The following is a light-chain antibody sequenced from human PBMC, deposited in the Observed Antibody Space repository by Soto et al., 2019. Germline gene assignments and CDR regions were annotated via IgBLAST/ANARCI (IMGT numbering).Light chain of an antibody. CDR3: AAWDYSLNGHVV. V-gene: IGLV1-44*01. CDR2: SNN. J-gene: IGLJ2*01. Sequence: QSVLTQPPSASGTPGQRVTISCSGSSSNIGGNIVNWYQQLPGTAPKLLINSNNQRPSGVPDRFSGSKSGTSASLAISGLQSEDEADYYCAAWDYSLNGHVVFGGGTKLTVL. CDR1: SSNIGGNI.